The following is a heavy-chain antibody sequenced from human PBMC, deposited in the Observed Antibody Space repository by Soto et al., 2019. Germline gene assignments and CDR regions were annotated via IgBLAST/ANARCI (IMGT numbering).Heavy chain of an antibody. D-gene: IGHD5-18*01. CDR1: GYTFTSYA. CDR2: INAGNGNT. V-gene: IGHV1-3*01. J-gene: IGHJ6*02. Sequence: ASVKVSCKASGYTFTSYAMHWVRQAPGQRLEWMGWINAGNGNTKYSQKFQGRVTITRDTSASTAYMELSSLRSEDTAVYYCAKNQSHTAMLYYYYRMDVWGQGSTVTVSS. CDR3: AKNQSHTAMLYYYYRMDV.